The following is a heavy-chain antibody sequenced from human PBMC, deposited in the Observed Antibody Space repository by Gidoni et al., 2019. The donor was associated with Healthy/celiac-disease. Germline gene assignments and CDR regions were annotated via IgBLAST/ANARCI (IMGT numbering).Heavy chain of an antibody. J-gene: IGHJ6*02. V-gene: IGHV4-31*03. D-gene: IGHD6-13*01. CDR3: AGDRSSWYDWDYYYYYGMDV. Sequence: QVQLQESGPGLVKPSQTLSLTCTVPGGSIRSGGYYWSWIRQHPGKGLEWIGYIHYSGSTYYNPSLKSRFTKSVDTSKNQFSMKLSSVTAADTAVYYWAGDRSSWYDWDYYYYYGMDVWGQGTTVTVSS. CDR2: IHYSGST. CDR1: GGSIRSGGYY.